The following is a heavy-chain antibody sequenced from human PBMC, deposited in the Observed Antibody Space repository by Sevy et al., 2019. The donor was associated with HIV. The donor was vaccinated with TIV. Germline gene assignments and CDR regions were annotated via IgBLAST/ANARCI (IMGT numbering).Heavy chain of an antibody. CDR2: IRSKAYGGTT. V-gene: IGHV3-49*03. J-gene: IGHJ3*02. CDR1: GFTFGDYG. CDR3: TIQQKNYDFWSGFTTDGFDI. Sequence: GGSLRLSCTASGFTFGDYGMSWFRQAPGKGLEWVGFIRSKAYGGTTEYAASVKGRFTISRDDSKNIAYLQMNSLKTEDTAVYYCTIQQKNYDFWSGFTTDGFDIWGQGTMVTVSS. D-gene: IGHD3-3*01.